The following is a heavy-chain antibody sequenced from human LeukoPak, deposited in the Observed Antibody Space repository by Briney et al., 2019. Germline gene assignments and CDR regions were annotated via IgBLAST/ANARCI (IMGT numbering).Heavy chain of an antibody. Sequence: SETLSLTCTVSGYSISSGYYWGWIRPPPGKGLEWIGSIYHSGSTYYNPSLKSRVTISVDTSKNQFSLKLSSVTAADTAVYYCARRRDFWSGYYIDAFDIWGQGTMVTVSS. D-gene: IGHD3-3*01. V-gene: IGHV4-38-2*02. CDR1: GYSISSGYY. CDR2: IYHSGST. CDR3: ARRRDFWSGYYIDAFDI. J-gene: IGHJ3*02.